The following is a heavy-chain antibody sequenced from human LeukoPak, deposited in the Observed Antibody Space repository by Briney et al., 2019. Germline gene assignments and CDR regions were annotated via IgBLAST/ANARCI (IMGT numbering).Heavy chain of an antibody. Sequence: GASVTVSFKVSGYTLTELSMHWVRQAPGKGLEWMGGFDPEDGETIYAQKFQGRVTMTEDTSTDTAYMELSSLRSEDTAVYYCATWLTYYYGSGRSGMDVWGQGTTVTVSS. D-gene: IGHD3-10*01. CDR3: ATWLTYYYGSGRSGMDV. J-gene: IGHJ6*02. CDR1: GYTLTELS. V-gene: IGHV1-24*01. CDR2: FDPEDGET.